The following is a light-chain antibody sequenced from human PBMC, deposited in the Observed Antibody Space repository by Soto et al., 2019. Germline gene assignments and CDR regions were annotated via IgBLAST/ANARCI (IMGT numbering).Light chain of an antibody. V-gene: IGKV3-20*01. CDR1: QSVGSH. CDR3: QQYGTSPWT. CDR2: GAS. J-gene: IGKJ1*01. Sequence: MLWQQPATPYLSQGDTPILSCGASQSVGSHLAWHRHKPGQAPRLLIYGASTRATGIPDRFRGSGSGTDFTLTISRLEPEDFVVYYCQQYGTSPWTFGQGTKV.